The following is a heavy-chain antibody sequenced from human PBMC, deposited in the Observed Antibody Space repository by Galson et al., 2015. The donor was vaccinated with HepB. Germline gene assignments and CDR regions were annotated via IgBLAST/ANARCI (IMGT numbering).Heavy chain of an antibody. CDR1: GYTFTGYY. CDR2: INPNSGGT. V-gene: IGHV1-2*02. D-gene: IGHD2-2*01. Sequence: SVKVSCKASGYTFTGYYMHWVRQAPGQGLEWMGWINPNSGGTNYAQKFQGRVTMTRDTSICTAYMELSRLRSDDTAVYYCAREGTDCSSTSCRFDYWGQGTLVTVSS. CDR3: AREGTDCSSTSCRFDY. J-gene: IGHJ4*02.